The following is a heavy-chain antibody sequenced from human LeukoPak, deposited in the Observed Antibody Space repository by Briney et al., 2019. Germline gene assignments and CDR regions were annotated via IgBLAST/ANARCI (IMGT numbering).Heavy chain of an antibody. CDR3: AKLMGSLDAWGSFRFSFDS. J-gene: IGHJ4*02. CDR2: ISGSGGSL. D-gene: IGHD3-16*02. CDR1: GFTFSSYA. Sequence: GGSLRLSCAASGFTFSSYAMSWVRLAPGKGLDWVSTISGSGGSLYYADSVRGRFTISRDNSKNTLYLQMNSLRAEDTAVYYCAKLMGSLDAWGSFRFSFDSWGQGTLVTVSS. V-gene: IGHV3-23*01.